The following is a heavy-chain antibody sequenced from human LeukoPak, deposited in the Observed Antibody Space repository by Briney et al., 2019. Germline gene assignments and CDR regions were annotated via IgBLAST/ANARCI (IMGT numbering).Heavy chain of an antibody. J-gene: IGHJ4*02. D-gene: IGHD3-3*01. CDR1: GGSASGYY. CDR3: ARIPLYFLEPFDY. CDR2: ISHRGRT. V-gene: IGHV4-34*01. Sequence: PSETLSLTCAVYGGSASGYYWSWIRQPPGKGLEWIGEISHRGRTHYNPSLKGRVTMSVDTSKNQFALEVDSVTAADTAVYYCARIPLYFLEPFDYWGQGILVTVSS.